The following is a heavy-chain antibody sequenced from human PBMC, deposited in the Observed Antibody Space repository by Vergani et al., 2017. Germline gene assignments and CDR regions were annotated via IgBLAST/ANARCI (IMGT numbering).Heavy chain of an antibody. V-gene: IGHV4-31*03. CDR3: ARGLRFLDYLTSDYMDV. CDR1: GGSISSGGHY. CDR2: IYYSGST. D-gene: IGHD3-3*01. J-gene: IGHJ6*03. Sequence: QVQLQESGPGLVKPSQTLSLPCTVSGGSISSGGHYWSWIRQHPGKGLEWIGYIYYSGSTYYNPPLKSRVTISVDTSKNQFSLKLSSVTAADTAVYYCARGLRFLDYLTSDYMDVWGKGTTVTVSS.